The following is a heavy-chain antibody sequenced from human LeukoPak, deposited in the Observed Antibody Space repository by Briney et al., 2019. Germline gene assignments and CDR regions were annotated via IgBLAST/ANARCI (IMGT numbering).Heavy chain of an antibody. CDR1: GFTFSSHG. Sequence: PGGTLRLSCAASGFTFSSHGMSWVRQAPGKGLEWVSTISGSGDYTYYADSVKGRFTISRDNSKNTLYLQMNSLRAEDTAIYYCAKVTYGSGTYGAFDSWGQGTVVTVSS. J-gene: IGHJ4*02. CDR2: ISGSGDYT. CDR3: AKVTYGSGTYGAFDS. D-gene: IGHD3-10*01. V-gene: IGHV3-23*01.